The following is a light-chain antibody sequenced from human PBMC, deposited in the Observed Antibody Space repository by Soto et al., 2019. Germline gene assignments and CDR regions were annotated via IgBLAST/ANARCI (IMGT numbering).Light chain of an antibody. CDR1: QSVSSN. J-gene: IGKJ1*01. V-gene: IGKV3-15*01. CDR2: GAS. Sequence: EIVMTQSPATLSVSPAERATLSCRASQSVSSNLAWYQQKPGQAPRLLIYGASTRATGIPARFSGSGSGTEFTLTVSSLQSEDFAVYYCKQYNNWPRTFGQGTKVEIK. CDR3: KQYNNWPRT.